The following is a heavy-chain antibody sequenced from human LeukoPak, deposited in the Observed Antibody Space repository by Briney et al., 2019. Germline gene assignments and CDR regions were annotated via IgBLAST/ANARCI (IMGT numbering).Heavy chain of an antibody. D-gene: IGHD6-19*01. Sequence: SETLSLTCTVSGGSISSYYWSWIRQPAGKGLEWIGRIYTSGSTNYNPSLKSRVTMSVDTSKNQFSLKLSSVTAADTAVYYCARGGQNWLASTEYFQHWGQGTLVTVSS. CDR2: IYTSGST. CDR1: GGSISSYY. J-gene: IGHJ1*01. CDR3: ARGGQNWLASTEYFQH. V-gene: IGHV4-4*07.